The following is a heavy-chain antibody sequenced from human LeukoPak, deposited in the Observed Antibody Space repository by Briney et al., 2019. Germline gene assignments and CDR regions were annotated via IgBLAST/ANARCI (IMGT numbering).Heavy chain of an antibody. V-gene: IGHV3-74*03. Sequence: GSLRLSCAASGFTFSSYWMHWVRQAPGKGLVWVSRIDTDGSITTYADSVKGRFTISRDNAKNTLYLQMNSLRAEDTAVYYCAFGSGREGYMDVWGKGTTVSVYS. J-gene: IGHJ6*03. CDR2: IDTDGSIT. D-gene: IGHD3-10*01. CDR1: GFTFSSYW. CDR3: AFGSGREGYMDV.